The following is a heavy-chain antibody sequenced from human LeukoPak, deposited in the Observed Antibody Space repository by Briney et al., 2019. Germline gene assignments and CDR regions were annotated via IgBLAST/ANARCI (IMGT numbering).Heavy chain of an antibody. Sequence: SETLSLTCAVSGDXIISYYWSWIRQPPGKGLEWIGYIYYTGTTNYNPSLKSRVTISVDTSKNQFSLKLTSVTAADTAVYYCARGRGNVVTAPDIWGQGTTVTVSS. CDR2: IYYTGTT. V-gene: IGHV4-59*01. CDR3: ARGRGNVVTAPDI. D-gene: IGHD2-21*02. J-gene: IGHJ6*02. CDR1: GDXIISYY.